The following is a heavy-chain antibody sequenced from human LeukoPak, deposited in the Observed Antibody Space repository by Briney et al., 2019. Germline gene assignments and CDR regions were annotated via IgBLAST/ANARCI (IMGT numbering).Heavy chain of an antibody. V-gene: IGHV3-7*03. Sequence: GGSLRLSCAASGFTFSSYWMSWVRQAPGKGLEWVANIKQDGSEKYYVDSVKGRFTISRDNAKNSLYLQVNSLRAEDTAVYYCAKNGVGSTWGNYFHYWGQGTLVTVSS. CDR1: GFTFSSYW. D-gene: IGHD1-26*01. CDR2: IKQDGSEK. CDR3: AKNGVGSTWGNYFHY. J-gene: IGHJ4*02.